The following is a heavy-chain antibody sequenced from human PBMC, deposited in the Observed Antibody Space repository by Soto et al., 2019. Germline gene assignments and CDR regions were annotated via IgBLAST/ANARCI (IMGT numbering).Heavy chain of an antibody. V-gene: IGHV3-53*01. CDR1: GFTVSGKKY. CDR3: ATWHLQEHAYDI. CDR2: LYDLDGT. Sequence: GSLRLSCAAFGFTVSGKKYVAWVRQAPGKGLEWVSALYDLDGTYYADSVKGRFTTSSDSSRTTVYLQMNSLRPDDTAVYSCATWHLQEHAYDIWGQGTMVTVS. J-gene: IGHJ3*02. D-gene: IGHD1-1*01.